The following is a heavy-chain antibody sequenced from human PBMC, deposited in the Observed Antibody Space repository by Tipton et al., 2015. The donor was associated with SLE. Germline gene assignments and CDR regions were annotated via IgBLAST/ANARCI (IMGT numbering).Heavy chain of an antibody. CDR1: GYTFTGYY. CDR3: ARDRSGSYFDAFDI. D-gene: IGHD1-26*01. CDR2: INPNSGGT. V-gene: IGHV1-2*02. Sequence: QSGPEVKKPGASVKVSCKASGYTFTGYYMHWVRQAPGQGLEWMGWINPNSGGTNYAQKFQGRVTMTRDTSISTAYMELSRLRSDDTAVYYCARDRSGSYFDAFDIWGQGTMVTVSS. J-gene: IGHJ3*02.